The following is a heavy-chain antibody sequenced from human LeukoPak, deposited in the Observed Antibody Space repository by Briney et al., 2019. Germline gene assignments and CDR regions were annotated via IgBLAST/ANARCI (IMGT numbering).Heavy chain of an antibody. CDR3: VAVTYSNYDDFDY. D-gene: IGHD4-11*01. CDR1: GYTFTGNY. J-gene: IGHJ4*02. Sequence: ASVRVSCKASGYTFTGNYMHWVRQAPRQGLEWMGWIYPNSGGTKYALKFQGRVTMTRDTSISTAYLDLSSLTSDDTAVYFCVAVTYSNYDDFDYWGQGTLVTVSS. CDR2: IYPNSGGT. V-gene: IGHV1-2*02.